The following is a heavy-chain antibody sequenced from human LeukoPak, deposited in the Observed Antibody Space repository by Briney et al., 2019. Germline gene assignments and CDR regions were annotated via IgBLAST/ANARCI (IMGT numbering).Heavy chain of an antibody. CDR2: INAGNGNT. V-gene: IGHV1-3*01. Sequence: GASVKVSCKASGYTFTSYAMHWVRQAPGQRLEWMGWINAGNGNTKYSQKFQGRATITRDTSASTAYMELSSLRSEDTAVYYCARGDRYYDYVWGSYRHNWFDPWGQGTLVTVSS. J-gene: IGHJ5*02. CDR1: GYTFTSYA. D-gene: IGHD3-16*02. CDR3: ARGDRYYDYVWGSYRHNWFDP.